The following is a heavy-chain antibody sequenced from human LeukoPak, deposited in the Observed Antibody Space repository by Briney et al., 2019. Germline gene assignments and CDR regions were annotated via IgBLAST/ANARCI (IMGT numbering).Heavy chain of an antibody. V-gene: IGHV4-59*12. J-gene: IGHJ4*02. D-gene: IGHD3-10*01. CDR2: IYYSGST. CDR3: ARRMVRGPPFDY. CDR1: GDSIYSYY. Sequence: KSSETLSLTCTVSGDSIYSYYWSWIRQPPGKGLEWIGYIYYSGSTNYNPSLKSRVTISVDKSKNQFSLKPSSVTAADTAVYYCARRMVRGPPFDYWGQGTLVTVSS.